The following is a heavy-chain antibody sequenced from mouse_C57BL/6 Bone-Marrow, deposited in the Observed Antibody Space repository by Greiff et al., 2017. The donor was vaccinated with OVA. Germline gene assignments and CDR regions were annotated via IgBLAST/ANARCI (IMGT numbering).Heavy chain of an antibody. D-gene: IGHD1-1*02. CDR2: ISDGGSYT. Sequence: EVKVEESGGGLVKPGGSLKLSCAASGFTFSSYAMSWVRQTPEKRLEWVATISDGGSYTYYPDNVKGRFTISRDNAKNNLYLQMSHLKSEDTAMYYCARGFYGYYAMDYWGQGTSVTVSS. CDR1: GFTFSSYA. CDR3: ARGFYGYYAMDY. V-gene: IGHV5-4*03. J-gene: IGHJ4*01.